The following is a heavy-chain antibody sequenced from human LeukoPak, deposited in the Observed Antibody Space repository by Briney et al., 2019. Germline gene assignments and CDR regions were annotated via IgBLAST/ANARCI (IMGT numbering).Heavy chain of an antibody. CDR3: ATHDGADY. J-gene: IGHJ4*02. CDR2: FHYSGTT. Sequence: SETLSLTCTVSGGFINNSTYYWGWIRQPPGKGLEWIGSFHYSGTTYYNPSLKSRVAVFVDTCRNQVFLNLNSVTAADTAVYYCATHDGADYWGQGTLVTVSS. CDR1: GGFINNSTYY. V-gene: IGHV4-39*01. D-gene: IGHD1-1*01.